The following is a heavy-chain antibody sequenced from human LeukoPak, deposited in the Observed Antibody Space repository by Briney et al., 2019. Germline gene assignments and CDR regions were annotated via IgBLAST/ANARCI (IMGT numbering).Heavy chain of an antibody. CDR3: ARTGYSDDYDY. V-gene: IGHV1-2*02. Sequence: ASVKVSCKASGYIFSNYYIHWMRQAPGQGLEWMGWISPHGGGTIYAPAFQDRVAMTRDTSISTVYMDLDRLTSDDTAVYYCARTGYSDDYDYWGPGTLVTVSS. D-gene: IGHD5-18*01. CDR2: ISPHGGGT. J-gene: IGHJ4*02. CDR1: GYIFSNYY.